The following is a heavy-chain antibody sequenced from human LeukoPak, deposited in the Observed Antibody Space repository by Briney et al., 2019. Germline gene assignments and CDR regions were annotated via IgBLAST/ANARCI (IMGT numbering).Heavy chain of an antibody. V-gene: IGHV3-30*18. CDR1: GFTFSSYG. CDR3: AKDPVGYYSSSWYRPDY. J-gene: IGHJ4*02. CDR2: ISYDGSNK. D-gene: IGHD6-13*01. Sequence: GGTLRLSCAASGFTFSSYGMHWVRQAPGKGLEWVGVISYDGSNKYYAASMKGRFTISRDNSKNTLYQQMNSLRAEATAVYYCAKDPVGYYSSSWYRPDYWGQGTLVTVSS.